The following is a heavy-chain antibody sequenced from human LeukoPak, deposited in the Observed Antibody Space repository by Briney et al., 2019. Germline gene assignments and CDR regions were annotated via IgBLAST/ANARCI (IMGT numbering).Heavy chain of an antibody. D-gene: IGHD3-16*01. J-gene: IGHJ6*02. Sequence: ASVRVSCKVSGKTLSELSMHWVRQAPGKGREWMGGFDPENGETIYAQKFQGRVTLTEDRSTDTTYMEMSSLRSEDTAVYYCAKGGSNPGRHNSAWGSMDVWGQGTTVTVSS. CDR1: GKTLSELS. CDR2: FDPENGET. CDR3: AKGGSNPGRHNSAWGSMDV. V-gene: IGHV1-24*01.